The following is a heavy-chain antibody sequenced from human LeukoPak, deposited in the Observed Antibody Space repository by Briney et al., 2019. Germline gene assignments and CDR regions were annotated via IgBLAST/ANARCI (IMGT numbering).Heavy chain of an antibody. CDR2: ISTSSYYI. CDR1: GFTLRSYG. J-gene: IGHJ4*02. V-gene: IGHV3-21*01. D-gene: IGHD1-26*01. Sequence: GSLRLSCAASGFTLRSYGMHWVRPAPGKGLELVSYISTSSYYIYYADSVKGRFTISRDDAKTSLYLQMNSLRADDTSLYYCARDASGSSTGLIDSWGPGTLVTVSS. CDR3: ARDASGSSTGLIDS.